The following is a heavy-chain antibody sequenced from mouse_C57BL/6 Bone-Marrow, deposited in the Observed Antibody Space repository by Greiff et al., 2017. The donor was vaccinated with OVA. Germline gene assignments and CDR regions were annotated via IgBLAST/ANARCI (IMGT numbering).Heavy chain of an antibody. CDR3: ASPYYYGSPWFAY. D-gene: IGHD1-1*01. V-gene: IGHV1-55*01. CDR2: IYPGSGST. Sequence: VQLQQPGAELVKPGASVKMSCKASGYTFTSYWITWVKQRPGQGLEWIGDIYPGSGSTNYNEKFKSKATLTVDTSSRTAYMQLSSLTSEDSAVYYCASPYYYGSPWFAYWGQGTLVTVSA. J-gene: IGHJ3*01. CDR1: GYTFTSYW.